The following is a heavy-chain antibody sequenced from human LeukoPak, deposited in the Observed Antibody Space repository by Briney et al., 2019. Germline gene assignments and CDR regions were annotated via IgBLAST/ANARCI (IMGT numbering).Heavy chain of an antibody. CDR2: IYYSGST. V-gene: IGHV4-39*07. Sequence: PSETLSLTCTVSGGSISSGSYFWGWIRQPPGKGLEWIGSIYYSGSTYYNPSLKSRVTIAVETSKNQFSLKLSSVTAADKAVYYCARSCRILDIVATIRARLGGNGFDIWGQGTMVTVSS. D-gene: IGHD5-12*01. CDR1: GGSISSGSYF. CDR3: ARSCRILDIVATIRARLGGNGFDI. J-gene: IGHJ3*02.